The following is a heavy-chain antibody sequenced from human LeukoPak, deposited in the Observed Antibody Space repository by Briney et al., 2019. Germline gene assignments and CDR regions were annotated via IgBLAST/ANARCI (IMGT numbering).Heavy chain of an antibody. CDR3: TAGRSYHPLDF. J-gene: IGHJ4*02. V-gene: IGHV1-24*01. CDR1: GYGFTELS. Sequence: VASVKVSCKVSGYGFTELSRHWVRQAPGKGLEWLGGFDLVHGDTIYAQKFQGRVTMTEDTSTDTSHMELSSLGSEDTAVYFCTAGRSYHPLDFRGQGTLV. D-gene: IGHD1-14*01. CDR2: FDLVHGDT.